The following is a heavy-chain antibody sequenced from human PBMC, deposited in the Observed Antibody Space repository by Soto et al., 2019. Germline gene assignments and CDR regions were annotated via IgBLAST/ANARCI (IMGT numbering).Heavy chain of an antibody. CDR1: GFTFSTYA. J-gene: IGHJ4*02. Sequence: EVQLLESGGTLVQPGGSLRLSCAASGFTFSTYAMNWVGQAPGKGLEWVSYISGSSGGSTYYADSVKGRFTISRDNSKNALFLQMNSPRDEDMAVYYCAKVRRFTGGLRSVFWGQGSLVTVSS. CDR3: AKVRRFTGGLRSVF. D-gene: IGHD2-15*01. CDR2: ISGSSGGST. V-gene: IGHV3-23*01.